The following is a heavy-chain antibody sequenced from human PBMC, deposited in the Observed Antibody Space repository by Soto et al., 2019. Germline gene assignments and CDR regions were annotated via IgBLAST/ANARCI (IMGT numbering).Heavy chain of an antibody. Sequence: QLQLQESGPGLVKPSETLSLTCTVSGGSISSSSYYWGWIRQPPGKGLEWIGSIYYSGSTYYNPSLKSRVTISVDTSKNQFSLKLSSVTAADTAVYYCARHLAVAGTASGLDYWGQGTLVTVSS. J-gene: IGHJ4*02. CDR3: ARHLAVAGTASGLDY. V-gene: IGHV4-39*01. D-gene: IGHD6-19*01. CDR1: GGSISSSSYY. CDR2: IYYSGST.